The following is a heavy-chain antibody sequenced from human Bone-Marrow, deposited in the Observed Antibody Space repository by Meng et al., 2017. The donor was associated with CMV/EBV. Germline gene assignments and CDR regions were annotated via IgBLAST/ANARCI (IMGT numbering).Heavy chain of an antibody. V-gene: IGHV3-7*01. CDR2: IKQDGSEK. Sequence: GESLKISCAASGFTFSNYWMTWVRQAPGKGLEWVANIKQDGSEKYYLDSVKGRFTISRDNVKNSLYLQMNSLRAEDTAVYYCARDRQLRRLRPSSADVWGQGTTVTVSS. CDR1: GFTFSNYW. D-gene: IGHD3-3*01. CDR3: ARDRQLRRLRPSSADV. J-gene: IGHJ6*02.